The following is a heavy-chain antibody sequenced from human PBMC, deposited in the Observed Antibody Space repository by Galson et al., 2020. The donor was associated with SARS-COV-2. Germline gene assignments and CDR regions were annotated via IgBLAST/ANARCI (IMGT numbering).Heavy chain of an antibody. V-gene: IGHV3-48*01. CDR3: ARDLTVPAARGDPVGY. J-gene: IGHJ4*02. CDR1: GFTFSSYS. Sequence: GGSLRLSCAASGFTFSSYSMNWVRQAPGKGLEWVSYISSSSRTIYYADSVKGRFTISRDNAKNSLYLQMNSLRAEDTAVYYCARDLTVPAARGDPVGYWGQGTLVTVSS. D-gene: IGHD2-2*01. CDR2: ISSSSRTI.